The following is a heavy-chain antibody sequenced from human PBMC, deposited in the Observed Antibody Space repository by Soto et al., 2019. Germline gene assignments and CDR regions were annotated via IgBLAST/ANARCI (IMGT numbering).Heavy chain of an antibody. V-gene: IGHV5-51*01. CDR2: VYPDDSDI. CDR1: GYKFTSYW. Sequence: GESLKISCKGSGYKFTSYWIGWVRQTPGKGLEWMGNVYPDDSDIKYSPSFEGQVTMSVDKSISTAYLQWTSLRASDTAVYFCASRADTDYYYGMDVWGQGTTVTAP. CDR3: ASRADTDYYYGMDV. D-gene: IGHD5-18*01. J-gene: IGHJ6*02.